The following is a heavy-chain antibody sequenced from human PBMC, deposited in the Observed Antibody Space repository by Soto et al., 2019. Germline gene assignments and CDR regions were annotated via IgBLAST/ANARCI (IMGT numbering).Heavy chain of an antibody. V-gene: IGHV1-46*01. CDR2: INPSGGST. CDR3: ARSNYYGSGSYYQPHSYYFDY. Sequence: ASVKVSCKASGYTFTSYYMHWVRQAPGQGLEWMGIINPSGGSTSYAQKFQGRVTMTRDTSTSTVYMELSSLRSEDTAVYYCARSNYYGSGSYYQPHSYYFDYWGQGTLVTVSS. D-gene: IGHD3-10*01. CDR1: GYTFTSYY. J-gene: IGHJ4*02.